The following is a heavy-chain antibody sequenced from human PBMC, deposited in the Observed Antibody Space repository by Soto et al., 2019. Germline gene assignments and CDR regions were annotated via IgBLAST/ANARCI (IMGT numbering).Heavy chain of an antibody. CDR2: ISGSGGST. D-gene: IGHD1-26*01. Sequence: EVPLLESGGGLVQPGGSLRLSCAASGFTFSSYAMRWVRQAPVKGLEWVSAISGSGGSTYYADSVKGRFTISRDNPKHTLYLHRNSLSAGDRVVYYCARRGSGSYCEYWGQGTLVSVSS. CDR1: GFTFSSYA. V-gene: IGHV3-23*01. J-gene: IGHJ4*02. CDR3: ARRGSGSYCEY.